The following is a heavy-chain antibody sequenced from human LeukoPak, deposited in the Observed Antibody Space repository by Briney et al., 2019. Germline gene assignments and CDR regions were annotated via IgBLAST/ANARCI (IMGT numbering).Heavy chain of an antibody. CDR3: ARGDAEYTLSYYFDY. CDR1: GGSISSGDYY. J-gene: IGHJ4*02. V-gene: IGHV4-30-4*01. CDR2: IYYSGST. Sequence: SQPLSLTCTVSGGSISSGDYYWSWIRQPPGKGLEWIGYIYYSGSTYYNPSLKSRVTISVDTSKNQFSLKLSSVTAADTAVYYCARGDAEYTLSYYFDYWGQGTLVTVSS. D-gene: IGHD6-6*01.